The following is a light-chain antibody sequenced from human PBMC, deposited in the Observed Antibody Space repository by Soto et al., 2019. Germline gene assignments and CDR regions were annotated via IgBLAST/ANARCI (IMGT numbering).Light chain of an antibody. V-gene: IGKV1-5*01. CDR1: QSISSW. J-gene: IGKJ1*01. CDR2: DAS. CDR3: QQYNSYSWT. Sequence: DIQITQSCSTLSASVGGRVTITCRASQSISSWLAWYQQKPGKAPKLLIYDASSLESGVPSRFSGSGSGTEFTLTISSLQPDDFATYYCQQYNSYSWTFGQGTKVDIK.